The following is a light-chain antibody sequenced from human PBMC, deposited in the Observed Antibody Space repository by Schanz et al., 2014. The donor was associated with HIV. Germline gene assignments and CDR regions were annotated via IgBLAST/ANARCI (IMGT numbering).Light chain of an antibody. V-gene: IGKV3-11*01. CDR3: QQRSNWPPLT. J-gene: IGKJ4*01. CDR1: QSVSSY. CDR2: DAS. Sequence: EIVMTQSPGTLSVSPGERATLSCRASQSVSSYLAWYQQKPGQAPRLLIYDASNRATGIPARFSGSGSGTDFTLTISSLEPEDFAVYYCQQRSNWPPLTFGGGTKVEIK.